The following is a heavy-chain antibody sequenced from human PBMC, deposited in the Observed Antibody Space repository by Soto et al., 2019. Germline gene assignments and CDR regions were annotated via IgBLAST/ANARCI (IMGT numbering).Heavy chain of an antibody. Sequence: GSLRLSCAASGFTFSSYAMSWVRQAPGKGLEWVSAISGSGSSTCYADSVKGRFTISRDNSKNTLYLQMNSLRAEDTAVYYCAKEGARWFGELLDYYYYMDVWGKGTTVTVSS. CDR3: AKEGARWFGELLDYYYYMDV. J-gene: IGHJ6*03. CDR1: GFTFSSYA. CDR2: ISGSGSST. V-gene: IGHV3-23*01. D-gene: IGHD3-10*01.